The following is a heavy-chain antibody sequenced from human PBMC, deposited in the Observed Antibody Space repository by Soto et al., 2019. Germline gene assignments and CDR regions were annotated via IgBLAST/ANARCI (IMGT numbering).Heavy chain of an antibody. Sequence: GESLKISCKGSGYNFTSYCISWVRQMPGKGLEWMGRIDPSDSYTNYSPSFQGHVTISADKSTSTAYLQWSRLKASDTAIYYCARLGTGDRSNLKYNWLDPSAPGTMVAVSS. CDR2: IDPSDSYT. CDR3: ARLGTGDRSNLKYNWLDP. D-gene: IGHD1-1*01. J-gene: IGHJ5*02. CDR1: GYNFTSYC. V-gene: IGHV5-10-1*01.